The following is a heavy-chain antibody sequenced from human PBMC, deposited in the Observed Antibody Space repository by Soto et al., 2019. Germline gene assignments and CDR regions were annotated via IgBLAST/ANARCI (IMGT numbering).Heavy chain of an antibody. Sequence: QVQLVESGGGVVQPGRSLRLSCAASGFTFSSYAMHWVRQAPGKGLEWVAVISYDGSNKYYADSVKGRFTLSRDNSKKTLYLQTNSLRAEDTAVYYCARESYYDFWSGPYYGMDVWGQGTTVTVSS. J-gene: IGHJ6*02. CDR1: GFTFSSYA. CDR2: ISYDGSNK. D-gene: IGHD3-3*01. CDR3: ARESYYDFWSGPYYGMDV. V-gene: IGHV3-30-3*01.